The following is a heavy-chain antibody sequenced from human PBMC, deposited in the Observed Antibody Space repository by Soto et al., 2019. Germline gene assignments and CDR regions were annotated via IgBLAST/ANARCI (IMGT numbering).Heavy chain of an antibody. CDR2: INPNSGGT. CDR1: GYTFTGYY. J-gene: IGHJ3*02. V-gene: IGHV1-2*04. Sequence: ASVKVSCKASGYTFTGYYMHWVRQAPGQGLEWMGWINPNSGGTNYAQKFQGWVTMTRDTSISTAYMELSRLRSDDTAVYYCARDQIYCSGGSCSGPHAFDIWGQGTMVTVSS. CDR3: ARDQIYCSGGSCSGPHAFDI. D-gene: IGHD2-15*01.